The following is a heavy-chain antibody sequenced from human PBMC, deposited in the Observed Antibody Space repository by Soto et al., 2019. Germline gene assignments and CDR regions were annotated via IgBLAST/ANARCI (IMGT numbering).Heavy chain of an antibody. D-gene: IGHD3-10*01. J-gene: IGHJ4*02. V-gene: IGHV4-59*01. Sequence: QVQLQESGPGLVKPSETLSLTCTVSGGSISSYYWSWIRQPPGKGLEWIGYIYYSGSTNYNPSLKSRVTISVDTSKNQFSLKLSSVTAADTAVYYCARDGYYGSGSYSFDYWGQGTLVTVSS. CDR1: GGSISSYY. CDR3: ARDGYYGSGSYSFDY. CDR2: IYYSGST.